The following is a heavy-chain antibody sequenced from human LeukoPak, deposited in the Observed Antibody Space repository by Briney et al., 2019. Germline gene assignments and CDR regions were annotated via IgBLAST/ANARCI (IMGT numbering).Heavy chain of an antibody. Sequence: ASVKVSCKASGYTFTGYYMRWVRQAPGQGLEWMGWINPNSGGTNYAQKFQGWVTMTRDTSISTAYMELSRLRSDDTAVYYCARETVAGDYYYYGMDVWGQGTTVTVSS. D-gene: IGHD6-19*01. V-gene: IGHV1-2*04. J-gene: IGHJ6*02. CDR2: INPNSGGT. CDR3: ARETVAGDYYYYGMDV. CDR1: GYTFTGYY.